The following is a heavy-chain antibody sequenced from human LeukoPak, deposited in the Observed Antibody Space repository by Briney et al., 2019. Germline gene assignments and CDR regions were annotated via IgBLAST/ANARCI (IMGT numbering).Heavy chain of an antibody. V-gene: IGHV1-2*02. Sequence: ASVKDSCKAPGYTFTGYYIHWVRPAPGQGVEWVGWINPKRGGTNYAQTFQGRVNMTRDTPISTAYMELSRQRSDDTGVYYCARSSAGYFDYWGQGTLVTVSS. CDR1: GYTFTGYY. CDR3: ARSSAGYFDY. CDR2: INPKRGGT. D-gene: IGHD6-13*01. J-gene: IGHJ4*02.